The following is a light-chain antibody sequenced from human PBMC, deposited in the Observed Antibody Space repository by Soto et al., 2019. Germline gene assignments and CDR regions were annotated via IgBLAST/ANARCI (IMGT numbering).Light chain of an antibody. CDR2: DVS. J-gene: IGKJ1*01. CDR3: QQYSNYAT. V-gene: IGKV1-5*01. CDR1: QSLSNW. Sequence: DIQMTQSPSTLAASVGDRVTITCRASQSLSNWLAWYQQKPGKAPXLLIFDVSSLESGVPSRLSGSGSGTEFTLTISSLQPDEFATYYCQQYSNYATFGQGTKVDNK.